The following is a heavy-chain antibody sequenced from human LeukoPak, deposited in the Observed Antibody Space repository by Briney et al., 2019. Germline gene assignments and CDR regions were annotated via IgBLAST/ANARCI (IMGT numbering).Heavy chain of an antibody. D-gene: IGHD6-19*01. CDR2: IYYSGST. J-gene: IGHJ4*02. V-gene: IGHV4-59*08. CDR1: GGSISSYY. Sequence: SETLSLTCTVSGGSISSYYWSWIRQPPGKGLEWIGYIYYSGSTNYNPSLKSRVTISVDTSKNQFSLKLSSVTAADTAVYHCARHFASGWEYYFDYWGQGTLVTVSS. CDR3: ARHFASGWEYYFDY.